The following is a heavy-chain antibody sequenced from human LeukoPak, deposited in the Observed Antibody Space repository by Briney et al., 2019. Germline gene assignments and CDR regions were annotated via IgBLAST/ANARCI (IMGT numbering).Heavy chain of an antibody. V-gene: IGHV4-39*07. Sequence: PSETLSLTCTVSGGSIGSSSYYWGWIRQPPGKGLEWIGSIYYSGSTYYNPSLKSRVTISVDTSKNQFSLKLSSVTAADTAVYYCARVELSYYYYMDVWGKGTTVTVSS. CDR3: ARVELSYYYYMDV. J-gene: IGHJ6*03. CDR2: IYYSGST. D-gene: IGHD1-7*01. CDR1: GGSIGSSSYY.